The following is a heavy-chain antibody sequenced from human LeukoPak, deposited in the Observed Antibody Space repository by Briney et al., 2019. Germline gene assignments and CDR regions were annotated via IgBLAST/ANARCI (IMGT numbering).Heavy chain of an antibody. J-gene: IGHJ4*02. CDR1: GYTFINYV. D-gene: IGHD2-2*01. CDR2: ISAYNGNT. CDR3: ARGRGPPYCSSTSCHRFDY. V-gene: IGHV1-18*01. Sequence: ASVKVSCKASGYTFINYVISWVRQAPGQGLEWMGWISAYNGNTNYAQNLQGRVTMTTYTSTSTAYMELRSLRSDDTAVYYCARGRGPPYCSSTSCHRFDYWGQGTLVTVSS.